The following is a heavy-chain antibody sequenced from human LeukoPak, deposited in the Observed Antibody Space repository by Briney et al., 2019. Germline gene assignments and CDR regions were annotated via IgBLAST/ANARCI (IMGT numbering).Heavy chain of an antibody. D-gene: IGHD6-19*01. Sequence: ASVKVSCKTSGFTFTTYSMHWVRQAPGERLEWMGWINAANGNTQYSQKFQGRVTITRDTSASTAYMELSSLRSGDTAVYYCVRGAPIRVAVAATFDPWGQGTLVTVPS. V-gene: IGHV1-3*01. J-gene: IGHJ5*02. CDR3: VRGAPIRVAVAATFDP. CDR1: GFTFTTYS. CDR2: INAANGNT.